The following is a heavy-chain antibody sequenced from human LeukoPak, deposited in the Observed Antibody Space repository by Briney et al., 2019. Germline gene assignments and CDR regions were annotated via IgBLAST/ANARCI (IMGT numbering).Heavy chain of an antibody. V-gene: IGHV3-30*01. D-gene: IGHD3-22*01. CDR3: ARDRSGYYRY. Sequence: SRDNSKNTLYLQMNSLRAEDTAVYYCARDRSGYYRYWGQGTLVTVSS. J-gene: IGHJ4*02.